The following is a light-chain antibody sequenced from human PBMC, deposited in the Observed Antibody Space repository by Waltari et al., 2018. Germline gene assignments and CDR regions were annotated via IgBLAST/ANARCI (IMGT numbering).Light chain of an antibody. J-gene: IGLJ2*01. Sequence: QSALTQPASVSGSPGQSITISCPGTSSDVGNYNRLSWYQQHPGKAPKLMIYAVSKRPSGVSDRFSGSKSGDMASLTISGLQPEDEAEYFCSSYAGSSKGVFGGGTKVTVL. CDR3: SSYAGSSKGV. V-gene: IGLV2-23*02. CDR2: AVS. CDR1: SSDVGNYNR.